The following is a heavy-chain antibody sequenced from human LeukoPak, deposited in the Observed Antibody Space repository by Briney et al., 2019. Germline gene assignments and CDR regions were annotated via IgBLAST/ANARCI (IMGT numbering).Heavy chain of an antibody. D-gene: IGHD6-19*01. CDR2: IGTHNGNT. V-gene: IGHV1-18*01. CDR3: ARDGSGGGGYFDY. Sequence: ASVKVSCKTSGYTFTSYGVSWVRQAPGQGLEWIGWIGTHNGNTNYAQKFQGRVITTTETSTSTAYMELMSLRSDDTAVFYCARDGSGGGGYFDYWGQGTLVTVSS. CDR1: GYTFTSYG. J-gene: IGHJ4*02.